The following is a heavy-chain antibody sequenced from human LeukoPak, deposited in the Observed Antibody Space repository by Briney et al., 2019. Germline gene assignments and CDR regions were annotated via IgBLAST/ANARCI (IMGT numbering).Heavy chain of an antibody. J-gene: IGHJ4*02. V-gene: IGHV3-43*02. Sequence: PGGSLRSSCAVSGFTFNDYAMNWVRQAPGKGLEWVSFISGDGGSTYYADSVKGRFTTSRDNSRNSLYLQMNSLRLGDTALYYCATDCSGNRCYSLWGQGTLVTVSS. CDR3: ATDCSGNRCYSL. CDR2: ISGDGGST. CDR1: GFTFNDYA. D-gene: IGHD2-15*01.